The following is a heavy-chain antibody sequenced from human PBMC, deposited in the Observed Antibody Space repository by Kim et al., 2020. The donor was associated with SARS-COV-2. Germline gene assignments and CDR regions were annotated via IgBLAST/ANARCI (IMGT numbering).Heavy chain of an antibody. D-gene: IGHD3-3*01. V-gene: IGHV3-33*06. J-gene: IGHJ5*02. CDR3: AKDKGSGFNWFDP. Sequence: YAGSVKGRFAISRDNSKNTLYLQMNSLRAEDTAVYYCAKDKGSGFNWFDPWGQGTLVTVSS.